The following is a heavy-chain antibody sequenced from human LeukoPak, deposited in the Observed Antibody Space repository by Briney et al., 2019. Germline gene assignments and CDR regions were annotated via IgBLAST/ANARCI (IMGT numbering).Heavy chain of an antibody. V-gene: IGHV3-21*01. CDR1: GFTFSSYS. D-gene: IGHD4-17*01. CDR3: ARDSVTTVTTDAFDI. Sequence: GGSLRLSCAASGFTFSSYSMNWVRQAPGKGLEWVSSISSSSGYIYYADSVKGRFTISRDNAKNSLYLQMNSLRAEDTAVYYCARDSVTTVTTDAFDIWGQGTMVTVSS. J-gene: IGHJ3*02. CDR2: ISSSSGYI.